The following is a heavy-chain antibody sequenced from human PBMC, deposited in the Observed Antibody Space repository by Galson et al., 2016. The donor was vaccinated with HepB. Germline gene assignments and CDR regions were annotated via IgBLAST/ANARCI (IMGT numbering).Heavy chain of an antibody. Sequence: SLRLSCAASGFSLSSYGMRWVRQAPGKGLEWVAVLMHVGGEKDYGDSVKGRFTISRDDSKNTLHLQMNSLRGDDTAVYYCARGYYNAMDVWGQGATVTVSS. CDR3: ARGYYNAMDV. CDR1: GFSLSSYG. J-gene: IGHJ6*02. CDR2: LMHVGGEK. V-gene: IGHV3-30-3*01.